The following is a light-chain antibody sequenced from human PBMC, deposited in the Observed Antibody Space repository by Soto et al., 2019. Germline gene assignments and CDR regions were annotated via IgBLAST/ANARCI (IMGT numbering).Light chain of an antibody. CDR1: SSNIGAGSD. V-gene: IGLV1-40*01. CDR2: GNK. J-gene: IGLJ2*01. Sequence: QSVLTQPPSVSGAPGQIVTISCTGSSSNIGAGSDVHWYQQSPGRVPKLLVYGNKHRPSGVPDPFSASKSGTSTSLAITGLQADDEADYYCQSYDNNLRGVLFGGGTKLTVL. CDR3: QSYDNNLRGVL.